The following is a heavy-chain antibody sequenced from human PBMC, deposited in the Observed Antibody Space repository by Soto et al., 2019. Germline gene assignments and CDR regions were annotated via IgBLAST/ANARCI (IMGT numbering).Heavy chain of an antibody. V-gene: IGHV4-31*03. CDR3: AKNETTRPGFNP. CDR2: IYYVAST. D-gene: IGHD1-1*01. CDR1: GDSIRNGLYY. Sequence: QVQLQESGPGLVKPSQTLSLICTVSGDSIRNGLYYWSWIRQHPGKGLEWIGNIYYVASTSYNPSLKSRVTISIDRSKNQFSLTLNSVTAADTAVYYCAKNETTRPGFNPWGQGTLFIVSS. J-gene: IGHJ5*02.